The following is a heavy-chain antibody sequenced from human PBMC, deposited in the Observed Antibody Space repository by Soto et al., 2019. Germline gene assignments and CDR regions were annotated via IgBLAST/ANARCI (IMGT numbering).Heavy chain of an antibody. CDR1: GFTFSDYY. CDR2: ITGSGSTK. V-gene: IGHV3-11*01. J-gene: IGHJ2*01. D-gene: IGHD6-6*01. Sequence: QVQLVESGGDLVKPGGSLRLSCAASGFTFSDYYMNWIRQAPGKGLEWVSYITGSGSTKYYADSVKGRFTISRDNAKDALYLQMNSLRAEDTAVYYCARDTSSSATNTWYFDLWGRGTLVTVSS. CDR3: ARDTSSSATNTWYFDL.